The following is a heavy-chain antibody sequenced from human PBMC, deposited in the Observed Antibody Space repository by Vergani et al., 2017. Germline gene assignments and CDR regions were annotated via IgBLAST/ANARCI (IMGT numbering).Heavy chain of an antibody. CDR2: IYYSGST. CDR1: GASIRSSNYY. D-gene: IGHD6-19*01. CDR3: ARHSTVEWLVKLGWIDP. J-gene: IGHJ5*02. Sequence: QLQLQESGPGLVKPSATLSLTCSVSGASIRSSNYYWGWIRQPPGKGLEWIASIYYSGSTYYNQSLKSRVTISVDTSKNQFSLKLRYVTAADTAVYFCARHSTVEWLVKLGWIDPWGQGILVTVSS. V-gene: IGHV4-39*01.